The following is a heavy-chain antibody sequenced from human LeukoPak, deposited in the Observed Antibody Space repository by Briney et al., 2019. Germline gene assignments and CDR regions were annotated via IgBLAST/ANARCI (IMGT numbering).Heavy chain of an antibody. CDR1: GFTFSLSK. CDR3: IQQGPGCGRDDCHPDS. CDR2: IKSRVDSYAT. J-gene: IGHJ5*01. V-gene: IGHV3-73*01. D-gene: IGHD2-21*01. Sequence: GGSLKLSCVASGFTFSLSKIHWVRQASGKGLEWVGRIKSRVDSYATGYGASVRGRFIVSRDDLKNTAYLQMNSLRTEDTAMYYCIQQGPGCGRDDCHPDSWGQGTLVTVSS.